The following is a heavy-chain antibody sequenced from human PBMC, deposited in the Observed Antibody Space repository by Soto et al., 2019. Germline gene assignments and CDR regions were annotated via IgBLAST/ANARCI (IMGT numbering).Heavy chain of an antibody. CDR2: IYYSGST. Sequence: PSETLSLTCTVSGGSISSGGYYWSWIRQHPGKGLEWIGYIYYSGSTYYNPSLKSRVTISVDTSKNQFSLKLSSVTAADTAVYYCARETYYYDSSGSEVEQPDPYFDYWGQGTLVTVSS. V-gene: IGHV4-31*03. D-gene: IGHD3-22*01. J-gene: IGHJ4*02. CDR1: GGSISSGGYY. CDR3: ARETYYYDSSGSEVEQPDPYFDY.